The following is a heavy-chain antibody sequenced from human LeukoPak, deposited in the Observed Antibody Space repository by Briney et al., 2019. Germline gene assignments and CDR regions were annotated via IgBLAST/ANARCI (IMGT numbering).Heavy chain of an antibody. CDR1: GGSISSSTYY. V-gene: IGHV4-39*01. J-gene: IGHJ4*02. D-gene: IGHD6-19*01. CDR3: ARQVVAVAGTGYFDY. Sequence: SETLSLTCTVSGGSISSSTYYWGWIRQPPGKGLEWVGNVYYSGSTYYNPSLKSRGTISVDTSKNQFSLKLNSVTAADTAVYFCARQVVAVAGTGYFDYWGQGTLVTVSS. CDR2: VYYSGST.